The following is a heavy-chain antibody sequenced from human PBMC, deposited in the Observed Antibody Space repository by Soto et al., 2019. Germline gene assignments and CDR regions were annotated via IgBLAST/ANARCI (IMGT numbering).Heavy chain of an antibody. CDR1: DYSISSGYY. CDR3: ARETGSGWYYFDY. D-gene: IGHD6-19*01. J-gene: IGHJ4*02. CDR2: IYHTGSA. V-gene: IGHV4-38-2*02. Sequence: SETLSLTCVVSDYSISSGYYWGWIRQPPGKGLEWIGNIYHTGSAYYNPSLKSRVTISVDTSKNQLSLKLRSVTAADTAVYYCARETGSGWYYFDYWGQGTLVTVS.